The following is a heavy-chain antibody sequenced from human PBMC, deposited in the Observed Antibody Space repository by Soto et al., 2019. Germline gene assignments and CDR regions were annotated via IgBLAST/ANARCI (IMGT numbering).Heavy chain of an antibody. CDR1: GFTFGSYW. V-gene: IGHV3-74*01. D-gene: IGHD3-10*01. CDR3: SRETLWFGESTKS. Sequence: EVQLVESGGGLVQPGGSLRISCAASGFTFGSYWMDWVRQAPGKGLEWVSRINGDGRRTTYADSVKGRFTISRDNAGNTLFLQMNRLRGDDTAVYYCSRETLWFGESTKSGGQGTLVTVSS. CDR2: INGDGRRT. J-gene: IGHJ4*02.